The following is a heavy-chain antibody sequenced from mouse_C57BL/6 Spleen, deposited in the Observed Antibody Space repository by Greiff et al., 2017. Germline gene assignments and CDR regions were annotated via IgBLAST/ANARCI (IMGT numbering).Heavy chain of an antibody. D-gene: IGHD2-14*01. CDR3: SIGAMDY. V-gene: IGHV1-15*01. CDR2: IYPETGGT. J-gene: IGHJ4*01. Sequence: VQGVESGAELVRPGASVTLSCKASGYTFTDYEMHWVKQTPVHGLEWIGAIYPETGGTSYNQKFKGKAILTADKSSSTAYMDHHNLTSEDSAVYYYSIGAMDYWGQGTSVTVSS. CDR1: GYTFTDYE.